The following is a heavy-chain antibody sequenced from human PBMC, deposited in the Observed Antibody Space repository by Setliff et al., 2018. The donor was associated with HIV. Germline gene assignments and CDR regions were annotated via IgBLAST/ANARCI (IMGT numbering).Heavy chain of an antibody. V-gene: IGHV3-66*01. CDR1: GFSVTDNY. D-gene: IGHD3-10*01. J-gene: IGHJ6*02. Sequence: GSLRLSCEASGFSVTDNYMGWVRQAPGKGLEWVALMYKGGETYYADFVKGRFTISRDNSNNTLYLQMSSLRAEDTAVYYCARKLRPGHGMDVWGQGTTVTVSS. CDR2: MYKGGET. CDR3: ARKLRPGHGMDV.